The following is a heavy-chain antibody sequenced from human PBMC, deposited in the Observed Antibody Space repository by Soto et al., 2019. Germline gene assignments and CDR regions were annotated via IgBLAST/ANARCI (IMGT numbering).Heavy chain of an antibody. Sequence: PGGSRRLSGAASGFSFSNYAMAWGRQSPGKGREGGAAISGGGRNTFYADSVKGRFTISRDNSRKTLYLQMTSLRAEDAAGYYGAKFSSTSLSDLSSAPDYWGQGTLVTVSS. J-gene: IGHJ4*02. CDR2: ISGGGRNT. D-gene: IGHD6-6*01. CDR1: GFSFSNYA. CDR3: AKFSSTSLSDLSSAPDY. V-gene: IGHV3-23*01.